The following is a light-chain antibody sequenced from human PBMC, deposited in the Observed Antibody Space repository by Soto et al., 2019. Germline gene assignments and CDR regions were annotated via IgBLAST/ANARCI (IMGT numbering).Light chain of an antibody. J-gene: IGLJ1*01. Sequence: QSVLTQPASVSGSPGQSITISCTGTSSDVGGNKYVSWYQHDPGKAPKLMICDVSNRPSGVSNRFSGSKSGNTASLTISGLQAEDEADYYCSAFTGTTYVFGTGT. CDR2: DVS. V-gene: IGLV2-14*03. CDR3: SAFTGTTYV. CDR1: SSDVGGNKY.